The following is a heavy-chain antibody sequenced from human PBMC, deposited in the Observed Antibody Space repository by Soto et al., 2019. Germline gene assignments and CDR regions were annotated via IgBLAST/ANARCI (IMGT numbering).Heavy chain of an antibody. CDR3: ARAYYDFWGGYTGLFDP. V-gene: IGHV4-59*01. Sequence: ASETLSLTCTVSGGSISSYYWSWIRQPPGKGLEWIGYIYYSGSTNYNPSLKSRVTISVDTSKNQFSLKLSSVTAADTAVYYCARAYYDFWGGYTGLFDPCGQGTLDTGSS. J-gene: IGHJ5*02. D-gene: IGHD3-3*01. CDR2: IYYSGST. CDR1: GGSISSYY.